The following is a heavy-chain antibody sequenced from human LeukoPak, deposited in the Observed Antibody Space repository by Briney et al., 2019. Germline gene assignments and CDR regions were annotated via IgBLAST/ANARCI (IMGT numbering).Heavy chain of an antibody. Sequence: GGSLRLSCAASGFTFSSYWMSWVRQAPGKGLEWVANIKQGGSEKYYVDSVKGRFTISRDNAKNSLYLQMNSLRAEDTAVYYCARDSSSWYYYYMDVWGKGTTVTVSS. V-gene: IGHV3-7*01. CDR1: GFTFSSYW. J-gene: IGHJ6*03. D-gene: IGHD6-13*01. CDR2: IKQGGSEK. CDR3: ARDSSSWYYYYMDV.